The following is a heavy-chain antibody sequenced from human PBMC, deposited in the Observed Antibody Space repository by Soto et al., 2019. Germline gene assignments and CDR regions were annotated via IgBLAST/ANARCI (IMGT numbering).Heavy chain of an antibody. CDR3: ASSYSSSWSGYYYYYGMDV. Sequence: GASVKVSCKASGYTFTGYYMHWVRQAPGQGLEWMGWINPNSGGTNYAQKFQGWVTMTRDTSISTAYMELSRLRSDDTAVYYCASSYSSSWSGYYYYYGMDVWGQGTTVTVSS. CDR1: GYTFTGYY. D-gene: IGHD6-13*01. V-gene: IGHV1-2*04. CDR2: INPNSGGT. J-gene: IGHJ6*02.